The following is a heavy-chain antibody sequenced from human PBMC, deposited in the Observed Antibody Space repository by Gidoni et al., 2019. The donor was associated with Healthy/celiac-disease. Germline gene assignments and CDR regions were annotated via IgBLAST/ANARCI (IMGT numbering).Heavy chain of an antibody. CDR3: AKDIDPSTVVMGFDY. Sequence: EVQLVVSGGGLVQPGRSLRLSCAASGFTFDDYAMHWVRQAPGKGLEWVSGISWNSGSIGYADSVKGRFTISRDNAKNSLYLQMNSLRAEDTALYYCAKDIDPSTVVMGFDYWGQGTLVTVSS. J-gene: IGHJ4*02. D-gene: IGHD4-17*01. V-gene: IGHV3-9*01. CDR2: ISWNSGSI. CDR1: GFTFDDYA.